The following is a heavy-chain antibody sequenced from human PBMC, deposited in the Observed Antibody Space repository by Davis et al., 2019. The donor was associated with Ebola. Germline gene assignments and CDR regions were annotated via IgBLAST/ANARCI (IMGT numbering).Heavy chain of an antibody. CDR3: ARVYNDYGDSEYYFDY. CDR2: FYYSGST. V-gene: IGHV4-59*01. J-gene: IGHJ4*02. CDR1: GGSISGYY. D-gene: IGHD4-17*01. Sequence: PSETLSLTCSVSGGSISGYYWSWIRQPPGQGLEWIGCFYYSGSTNYNPSLKSRVTISVDTSKNQFSLKLTSVTAADTAVYYCARVYNDYGDSEYYFDYWGQGTLVTVSS.